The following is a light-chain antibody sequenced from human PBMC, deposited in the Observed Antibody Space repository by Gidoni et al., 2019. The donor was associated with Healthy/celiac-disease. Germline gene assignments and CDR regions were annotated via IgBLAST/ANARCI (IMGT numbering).Light chain of an antibody. V-gene: IGKV1-39*01. CDR1: QSISSY. Sequence: DIQMTQLPSSLSASVGDRVTITCRGSQSISSYLNWYQQKPGEAPKLLIYAASSLRSEVPSRFSGSESGTDFTLTISSLQPEDFATYYCQQSYSTQWTFGQGTKVEIK. CDR3: QQSYSTQWT. CDR2: AAS. J-gene: IGKJ1*01.